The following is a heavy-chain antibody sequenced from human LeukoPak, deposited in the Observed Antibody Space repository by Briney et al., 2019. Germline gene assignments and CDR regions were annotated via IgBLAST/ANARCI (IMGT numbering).Heavy chain of an antibody. J-gene: IGHJ4*02. CDR1: GYTFTSYY. CDR3: ARAPGEIFGVVIPYHPLSRWDFDY. Sequence: ASVKVSCKASGYTFTSYYMHWVRQAPGQGLEWMGIINPSGGSTSYAQKFQGRVTMTRDTSTSTVYMELSSLRSEDTAVYYCARAPGEIFGVVIPYHPLSRWDFDYWGQGTLVTVSS. V-gene: IGHV1-46*01. D-gene: IGHD3-3*01. CDR2: INPSGGST.